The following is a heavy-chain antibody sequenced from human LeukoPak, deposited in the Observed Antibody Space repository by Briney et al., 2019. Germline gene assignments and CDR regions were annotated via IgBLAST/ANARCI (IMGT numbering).Heavy chain of an antibody. D-gene: IGHD6-19*01. CDR3: ARDPQWLVKLYYFDY. V-gene: IGHV3-30*02. CDR2: ILSDGSYE. CDR1: GFSLSRND. J-gene: IGHJ4*02. Sequence: GGSLRLSCATSGFSLSRNDMHWARQAPGQGLEWVAFILSDGSYEYYADSVKGRFTISRDTSRNTLFLQMNSLRTEDTAVYYCARDPQWLVKLYYFDYWGQGTLVTVSS.